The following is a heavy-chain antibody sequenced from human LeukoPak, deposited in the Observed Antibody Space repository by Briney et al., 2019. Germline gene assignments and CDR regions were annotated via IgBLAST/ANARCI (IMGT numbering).Heavy chain of an antibody. CDR3: AKETTISGVVSDFDY. CDR1: GFTFSSYA. D-gene: IGHD3-3*01. J-gene: IGHJ4*02. V-gene: IGHV3-23*01. CDR2: ITGSGLSQ. Sequence: PGGSLRLSCAASGFTFSSYAMSWVRQAPGKGGEGVSAITGSGLSQYLADSVKDRFTISRDNSKNTLYLKMNGLRAEDTAIYSCAKETTISGVVSDFDYWGQGPLVSVSS.